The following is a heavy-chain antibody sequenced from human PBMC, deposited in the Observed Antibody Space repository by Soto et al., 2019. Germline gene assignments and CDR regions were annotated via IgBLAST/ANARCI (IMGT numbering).Heavy chain of an antibody. J-gene: IGHJ4*02. CDR1: GGSISSGGYY. V-gene: IGHV4-31*03. CDR3: ARGIHETVTTFDGYDY. CDR2: IYYSGST. Sequence: PSETLSLTCTVSGGSISSGGYYWSWIRQHPGKGLEWIGYIYYSGSTYYNPSLKSRVTISLDTSKNQFSLKLSSVTAADTAVYYCARGIHETVTTFDGYDYWGQGTLVTVSS. D-gene: IGHD4-17*01.